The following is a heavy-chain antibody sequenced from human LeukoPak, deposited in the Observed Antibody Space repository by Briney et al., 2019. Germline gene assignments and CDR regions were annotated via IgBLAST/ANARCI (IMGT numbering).Heavy chain of an antibody. V-gene: IGHV4-34*01. Sequence: SETLSLTCAVYGGSFSGYYWSWIRQPPGKGLEWIGEINHSGSTNYSPSLKSRVTISVDTSKNQFSLKLSSVTAADTAVYYCARVSDSSGYYLFDYWGQGTLVTVSS. J-gene: IGHJ4*02. CDR2: INHSGST. CDR3: ARVSDSSGYYLFDY. CDR1: GGSFSGYY. D-gene: IGHD3-22*01.